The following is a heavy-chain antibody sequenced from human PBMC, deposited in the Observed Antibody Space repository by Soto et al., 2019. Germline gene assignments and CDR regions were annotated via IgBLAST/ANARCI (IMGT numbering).Heavy chain of an antibody. CDR3: ATSGSYSYYLDY. CDR2: FDPEGGET. J-gene: IGHJ4*02. V-gene: IGHV1-24*01. CDR1: GYTLTELS. Sequence: ASVKVSCKVSGYTLTELSMHWVRQAPGKGLEWMGGFDPEGGETIYAQKFQGRVTMTEDTSTDTAYMELSSLRSEDTAVYYCATSGSYSYYLDYWGQGTLVTVSS. D-gene: IGHD1-26*01.